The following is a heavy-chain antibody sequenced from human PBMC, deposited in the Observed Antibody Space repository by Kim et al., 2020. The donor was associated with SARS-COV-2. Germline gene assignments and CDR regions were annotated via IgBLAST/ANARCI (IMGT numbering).Heavy chain of an antibody. D-gene: IGHD3-22*01. J-gene: IGHJ4*02. V-gene: IGHV1-69*01. CDR3: ARATYYYDSSGYFSDY. Sequence: KFQGRVTITADESTSTAYMELSSLRSEDTAVYYCARATYYYDSSGYFSDYWGQGTLVTVSS.